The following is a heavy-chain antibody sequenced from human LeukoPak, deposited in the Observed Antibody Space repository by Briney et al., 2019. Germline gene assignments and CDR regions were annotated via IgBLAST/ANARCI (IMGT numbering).Heavy chain of an antibody. Sequence: GASVKVSCKASGGTFSSYAISRVRQAPGQGLEWMGGIIPIFGTANYAQKFQGRVTITADESTSTAYMELSSLRSEDTAVYYCASGYSSSWSPDAFDIWGQGTMVTVSS. D-gene: IGHD6-13*01. J-gene: IGHJ3*02. CDR2: IIPIFGTA. V-gene: IGHV1-69*13. CDR3: ASGYSSSWSPDAFDI. CDR1: GGTFSSYA.